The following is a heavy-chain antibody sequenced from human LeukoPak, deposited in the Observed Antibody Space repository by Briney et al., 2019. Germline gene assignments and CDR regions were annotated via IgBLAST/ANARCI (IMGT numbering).Heavy chain of an antibody. Sequence: KLGESLQISCQGSGYSFSTYWIGWVRQMPGKGLEWMGIIYPGDSDTRYSPSFRGQVTISADKSISTAYLQWSSLKASDTAMYYCARRHSSLSLDYWGQGTLVIVS. J-gene: IGHJ4*02. CDR3: ARRHSSLSLDY. CDR1: GYSFSTYW. CDR2: IYPGDSDT. V-gene: IGHV5-51*01. D-gene: IGHD3-22*01.